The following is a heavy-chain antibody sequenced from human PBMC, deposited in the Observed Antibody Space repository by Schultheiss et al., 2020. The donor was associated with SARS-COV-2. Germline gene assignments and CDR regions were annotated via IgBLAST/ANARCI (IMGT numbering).Heavy chain of an antibody. J-gene: IGHJ4*02. CDR3: ARDPPGSYSGAY. CDR1: GFTFSSYS. D-gene: IGHD1-26*01. CDR2: ISSSSSYI. Sequence: GESLKISCAASGFTFSSYSMNWVRQAPGKGLEWVSSISSSSSYIYYADSVKGRFTISRDNSKNTLYLQMNSLRDEDTAVYYCARDPPGSYSGAYWGQGTLVTVSS. V-gene: IGHV3-21*01.